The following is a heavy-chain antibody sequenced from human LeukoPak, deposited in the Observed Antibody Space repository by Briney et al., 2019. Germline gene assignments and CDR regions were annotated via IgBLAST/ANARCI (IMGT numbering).Heavy chain of an antibody. D-gene: IGHD6-6*01. CDR3: ARETGSSIAARDAFDI. V-gene: IGHV4-59*01. J-gene: IGHJ3*02. Sequence: TSETLSLTCTVSGGSISSYYWRWIRQPRGKGLEWIGYIYYSGSTNYNPSLKSRVTISVDTSKNQFSLKLSSVTAADTAVYYCARETGSSIAARDAFDIWGQGTMVTVSS. CDR1: GGSISSYY. CDR2: IYYSGST.